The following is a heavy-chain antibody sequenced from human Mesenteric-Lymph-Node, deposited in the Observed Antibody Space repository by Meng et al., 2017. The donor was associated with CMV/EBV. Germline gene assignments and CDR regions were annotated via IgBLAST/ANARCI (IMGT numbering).Heavy chain of an antibody. Sequence: GSLRLSCTVSGGSISSSAYYWGWIRQPPGKGLEWIGSMYYSGSTYYNPSLKSRVTISLDTSKNQFSLKLSSVTAADTAVYYCARISRVRGRIDYWGQGTLVTVSS. CDR2: MYYSGST. J-gene: IGHJ4*02. CDR1: GGSISSSAYY. V-gene: IGHV4-39*07. CDR3: ARISRVRGRIDY. D-gene: IGHD3-10*01.